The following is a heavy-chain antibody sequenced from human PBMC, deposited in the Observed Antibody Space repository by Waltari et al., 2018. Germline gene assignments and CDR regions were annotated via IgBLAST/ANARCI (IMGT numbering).Heavy chain of an antibody. V-gene: IGHV3-15*01. J-gene: IGHJ4*02. Sequence: EVQLVESGGGLVQPGGSLRLSCAASGFTFSSYWMHWVRQAPGKGLVWVGRIKSKTDGGTTDYAAPVKGRFTISRDDSKNTLYLQMNSLKTEDTAVYYCTTDWSGYRYFDYWGQGTLVTVSS. CDR3: TTDWSGYRYFDY. CDR1: GFTFSSYW. CDR2: IKSKTDGGTT. D-gene: IGHD3-3*01.